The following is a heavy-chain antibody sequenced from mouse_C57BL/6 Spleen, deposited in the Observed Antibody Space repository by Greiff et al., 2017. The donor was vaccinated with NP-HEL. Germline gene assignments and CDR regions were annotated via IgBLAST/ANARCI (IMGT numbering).Heavy chain of an antibody. CDR2: INPNNGGT. V-gene: IGHV1-26*01. D-gene: IGHD1-1*01. Sequence: EVQLQQSGPELVKPGASVKISCKASGYTFTDYYMNWVKQSHGKSLEWIGDINPNNGGTSYNQKFKGKATLTVDKSSSTAYMELRSLTSEDSAVYYCARGSSPLTDYAMDYWGQGTSVTVSS. J-gene: IGHJ4*01. CDR3: ARGSSPLTDYAMDY. CDR1: GYTFTDYY.